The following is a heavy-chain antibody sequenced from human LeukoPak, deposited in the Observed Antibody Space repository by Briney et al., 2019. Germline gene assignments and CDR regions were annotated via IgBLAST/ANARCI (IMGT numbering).Heavy chain of an antibody. J-gene: IGHJ4*02. CDR2: INHSGST. Sequence: SETLSLTCAVYGGSFSGYYWSWIRQPPGKGLEWIGEINHSGSTNYNPSLKSRVTISVDTSKNQFSLELSSVTAADTAVYYCASGPYYWGQGTLVTVSS. V-gene: IGHV4-34*01. CDR1: GGSFSGYY. CDR3: ASGPYY.